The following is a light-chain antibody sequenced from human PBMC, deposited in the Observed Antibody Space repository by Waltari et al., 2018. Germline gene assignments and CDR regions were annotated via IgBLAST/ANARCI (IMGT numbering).Light chain of an antibody. CDR2: DNT. CDR3: AIWDSSLSIVI. CDR1: SSNIGTNY. Sequence: QSVLTQPPSVSAAPGQRVTLSCSGSSSNIGTNYVSWYQQLPGKVPKPLIFDNTQRPSGIPDRFSGSKSGTSATLDITGLQTGDEADYYCAIWDSSLSIVIFGGGTKLTVL. V-gene: IGLV1-51*01. J-gene: IGLJ2*01.